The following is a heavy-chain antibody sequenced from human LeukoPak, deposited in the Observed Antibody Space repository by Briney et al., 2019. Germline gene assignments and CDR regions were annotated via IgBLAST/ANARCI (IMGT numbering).Heavy chain of an antibody. CDR2: IKYDGTHK. V-gene: IGHV3-7*01. CDR1: GISFSSYW. D-gene: IGHD3-22*01. CDR3: ASSHDSSGND. Sequence: GGSLRLSCVASGISFSSYWMAWVRQAPGKGLEWVANIKYDGTHKFYADSVKGRFTISRDNAKNSLFLEMNSLRADDTAVYFCASSHDSSGNDWGQGTLVTVPS. J-gene: IGHJ4*02.